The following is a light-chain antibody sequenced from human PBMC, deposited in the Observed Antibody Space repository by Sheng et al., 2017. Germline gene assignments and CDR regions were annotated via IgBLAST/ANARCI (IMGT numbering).Light chain of an antibody. CDR3: QQSYSTPPRT. CDR1: QSISSY. CDR2: AAS. J-gene: IGKJ1*01. V-gene: IGKV1-39*01. Sequence: DIQMTQSPSSLSASVGDRVTITCRASQSISSYLNWYQQKPGKAPKLLIYAASSLQSGVPSRFSGSGSGTDFTLTISSLQPEDFATYYCQQSYSTPPRTF.